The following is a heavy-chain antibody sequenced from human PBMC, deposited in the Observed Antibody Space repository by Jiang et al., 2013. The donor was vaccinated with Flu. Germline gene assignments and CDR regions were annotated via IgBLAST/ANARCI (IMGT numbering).Heavy chain of an antibody. CDR1: GGTFSNFA. CDR2: IIPVFGTP. V-gene: IGHV1-69*01. CDR3: ARGVDYDSIGYYFFY. Sequence: SGAEVKKAGSSVKVSCKASGGTFSNFAINWVRQAPGQGLEWMGGIIPVFGTPNYARNFQGRVTITADESTSTAYMELSSLRSEDTAVYYCARGVDYDSIGYYFFYWGQGTLVTVSS. J-gene: IGHJ4*02. D-gene: IGHD3-22*01.